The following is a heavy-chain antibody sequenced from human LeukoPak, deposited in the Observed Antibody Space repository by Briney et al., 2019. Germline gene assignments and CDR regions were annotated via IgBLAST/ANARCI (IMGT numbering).Heavy chain of an antibody. Sequence: PGGSLRLSCAASGFTFSSYWMSWVRQAPGKGLGWVANIKQDGSEKYYVDSVKGRFTISRDNAKNSLYLQMNSLRAEDTAVYYCAGGRYSSGWGADYWGQGTLVTVSS. CDR1: GFTFSSYW. D-gene: IGHD6-19*01. V-gene: IGHV3-7*01. CDR2: IKQDGSEK. J-gene: IGHJ4*02. CDR3: AGGRYSSGWGADY.